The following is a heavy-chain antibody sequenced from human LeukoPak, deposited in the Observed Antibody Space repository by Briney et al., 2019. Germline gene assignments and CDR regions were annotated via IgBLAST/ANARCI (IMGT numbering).Heavy chain of an antibody. CDR2: ITNTGRST. CDR3: AREASGNYHVFDS. J-gene: IGHJ4*02. Sequence: PGGSLRLSCEASGFSLSSYFLSWIRQAPGKGLEWISYITNTGRSTNYADAVKGRFTISRDNGKQSVYLEMTDLRAEDTAVYYCAREASGNYHVFDSWGQGTLVIVSS. D-gene: IGHD6-25*01. V-gene: IGHV3-11*04. CDR1: GFSLSSYF.